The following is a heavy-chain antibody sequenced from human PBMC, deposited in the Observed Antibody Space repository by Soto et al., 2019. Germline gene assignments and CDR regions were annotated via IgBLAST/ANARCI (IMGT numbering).Heavy chain of an antibody. V-gene: IGHV1-2*02. CDR1: GYTFTDYY. D-gene: IGHD1-7*01. J-gene: IGHJ6*02. Sequence: ASVKVSCKASGYTFTDYYMHWVRQAPGQGLEWMGWVNPNSGGANYAQKFQGRVTMTRDTSISTAYMELSRLRSDDTAVYYCARKLELRGSYYYYYDMDVWGQGTTVTVSS. CDR3: ARKLELRGSYYYYYDMDV. CDR2: VNPNSGGA.